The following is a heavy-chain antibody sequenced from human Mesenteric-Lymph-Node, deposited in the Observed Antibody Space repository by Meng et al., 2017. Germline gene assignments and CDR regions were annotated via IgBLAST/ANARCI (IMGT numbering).Heavy chain of an antibody. V-gene: IGHV3-7*01. D-gene: IGHD3-22*01. Sequence: GESLKISCAASGFTFSSYWMSWVRQAPGKGLEWVANIKQDGGETFYVDSVKGRFTISRDNAKNSLYLQMNSLRAEDTAVYYCARQDSSGYHRFDYWGQGTLVTVSS. J-gene: IGHJ4*02. CDR1: GFTFSSYW. CDR2: IKQDGGET. CDR3: ARQDSSGYHRFDY.